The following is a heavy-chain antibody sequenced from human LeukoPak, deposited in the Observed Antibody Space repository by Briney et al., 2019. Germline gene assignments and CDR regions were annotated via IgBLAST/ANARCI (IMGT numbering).Heavy chain of an antibody. CDR3: VSLSSGAAFDV. J-gene: IGHJ3*01. Sequence: SDTLSLTCTVSGAYISNYYWTWVRQPAAQGLEWIGRLHASESTIYNPSLKSRVTMSLDTSKDQFSLTLTSVTAADSAVYYCVSLSSGAAFDVWGQGTVVTVSS. V-gene: IGHV4-4*07. D-gene: IGHD3-22*01. CDR2: LHASEST. CDR1: GAYISNYY.